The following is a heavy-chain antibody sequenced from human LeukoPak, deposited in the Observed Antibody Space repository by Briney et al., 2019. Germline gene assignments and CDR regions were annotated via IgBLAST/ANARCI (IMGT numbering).Heavy chain of an antibody. CDR3: ARDLVTSRCPNF. CDR2: ISSGSRSI. V-gene: IGHV3-48*04. D-gene: IGHD2-21*02. Sequence: PGGSLRLSCAASGFTFSSYSMNWVRQAPGKGLEWVSFISSGSRSIYYADSVKGRFTISRDNAKNSLYLQMSSLRAEDAAVYYCARDLVTSRCPNFWGQGTLVTVSS. J-gene: IGHJ4*02. CDR1: GFTFSSYS.